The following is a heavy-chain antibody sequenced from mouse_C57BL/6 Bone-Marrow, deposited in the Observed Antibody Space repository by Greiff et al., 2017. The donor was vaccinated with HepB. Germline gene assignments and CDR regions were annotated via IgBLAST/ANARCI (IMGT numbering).Heavy chain of an antibody. J-gene: IGHJ2*01. V-gene: IGHV1-69*01. CDR1: GYTFTSYW. D-gene: IGHD3-1*01. CDR3: ARSGTSFLFDY. Sequence: QVQLKQPGAELVMPGASVKLSCKASGYTFTSYWMHWVKQRPGQGLEWIGEIDPSDSYTNYNQKFKGKSTLTVDKSSSTAYMQLSSLTSEDSAVYYCARSGTSFLFDYWGQGTTLTVSS. CDR2: IDPSDSYT.